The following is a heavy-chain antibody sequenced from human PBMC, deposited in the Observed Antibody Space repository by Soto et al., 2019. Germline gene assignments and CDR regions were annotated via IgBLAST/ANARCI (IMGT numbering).Heavy chain of an antibody. D-gene: IGHD3-10*01. CDR2: MNPNSGNT. V-gene: IGHV1-8*01. Sequence: QVQLVQSGAEVKKPGASVKVSCKASGYTFTSYDINWVRQATGQGLEWMGWMNPNSGNTGYAQKFQGRVTMTRNTPISTTYMEPSSLESEDPAVFYWAGSHKYYASGDDAFDIWGQGTMVTVSS. J-gene: IGHJ3*02. CDR3: AGSHKYYASGDDAFDI. CDR1: GYTFTSYD.